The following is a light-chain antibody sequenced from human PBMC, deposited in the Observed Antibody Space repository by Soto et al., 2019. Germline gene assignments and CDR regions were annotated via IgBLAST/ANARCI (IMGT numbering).Light chain of an antibody. J-gene: IGLJ1*01. V-gene: IGLV1-40*01. Sequence: QSVLTQPPSVSGAPGQTVVISCSGSSSNIGAPYDVNWYRQIPGTAPKLLIYGNHNRPSGVSNRFSGSKSGNTASLTISGLQAEDEADYFCTSPTPGSLYVFGTGTKVTVL. CDR3: TSPTPGSLYV. CDR2: GNH. CDR1: SSNIGAPYD.